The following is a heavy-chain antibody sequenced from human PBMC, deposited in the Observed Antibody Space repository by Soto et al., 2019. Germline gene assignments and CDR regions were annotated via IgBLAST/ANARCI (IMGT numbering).Heavy chain of an antibody. CDR3: ARQSLDIVPYYFDY. J-gene: IGHJ4*02. CDR2: IYYSGST. D-gene: IGHD5-12*01. V-gene: IGHV4-39*01. CDR1: GGSISSSSYY. Sequence: SETLSLTCTVSGGSISSSSYYWGWIRQPPGKGLEWIGSIYYSGSTYYNPSLKSRVTISVDTSKNQFSLKLSSVTAADTAVYYCARQSLDIVPYYFDYWGQGTLVTVSS.